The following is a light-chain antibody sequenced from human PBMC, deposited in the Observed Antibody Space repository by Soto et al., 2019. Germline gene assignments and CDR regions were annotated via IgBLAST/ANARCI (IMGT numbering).Light chain of an antibody. CDR3: QQRSNWPSIT. CDR1: QSVSSY. V-gene: IGKV3-11*01. CDR2: DAS. J-gene: IGKJ5*01. Sequence: EIVLTQSPATLSLSPGERATLSCRASQSVSSYLAWYQQKPGQAPRLLIYDASNRATGIPARFSGSGSGTDFTLTISSLEPEDFAVYYCQQRSNWPSITCGQGTQLEIK.